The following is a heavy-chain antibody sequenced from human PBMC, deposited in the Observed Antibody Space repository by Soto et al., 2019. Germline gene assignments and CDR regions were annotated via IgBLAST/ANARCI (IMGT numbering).Heavy chain of an antibody. J-gene: IGHJ4*02. D-gene: IGHD3-22*01. CDR3: ASIGYYYDSSGSYYFDY. Sequence: GSLRLSCAASGFTFSSYWMHWVRQAPGKGLVWVSRINSDGSSTSYADSVKGRFTISRDNAKNTLYLQMNSLRAEDTAVYYCASIGYYYDSSGSYYFDYWGQGTLVTVSS. CDR1: GFTFSSYW. CDR2: INSDGSST. V-gene: IGHV3-74*01.